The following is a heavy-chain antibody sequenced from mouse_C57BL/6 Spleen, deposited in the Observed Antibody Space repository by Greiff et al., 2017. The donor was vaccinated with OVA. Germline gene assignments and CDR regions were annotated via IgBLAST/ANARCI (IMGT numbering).Heavy chain of an antibody. Sequence: QVQLQQPGAELVKHGASVKLSCKASGYTFTSYWMHWVKQRPGQGLEWIGMIHPNSGSTNYNEKFKSKATLTVDKSSSTAYMQLSSLTSEDSAVYYCARGYYGSSSFAYWGQGTLVTVSA. CDR1: GYTFTSYW. D-gene: IGHD1-1*01. CDR2: IHPNSGST. CDR3: ARGYYGSSSFAY. J-gene: IGHJ3*01. V-gene: IGHV1-64*01.